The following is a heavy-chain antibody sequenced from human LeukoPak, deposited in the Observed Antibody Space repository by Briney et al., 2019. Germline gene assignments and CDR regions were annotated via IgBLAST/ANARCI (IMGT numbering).Heavy chain of an antibody. V-gene: IGHV3-66*01. Sequence: GGSLRLSCAASGFTVSSNYMSWVRQAPGKGLEWVSVIYSGGSTYYADSVKGRFTISRDNSKNTLYLQMNSLRAEDTAVYYCARGGHYDYYGMDVWGQGTTVTVSS. CDR1: GFTVSSNY. CDR3: ARGGHYDYYGMDV. CDR2: IYSGGST. J-gene: IGHJ6*02.